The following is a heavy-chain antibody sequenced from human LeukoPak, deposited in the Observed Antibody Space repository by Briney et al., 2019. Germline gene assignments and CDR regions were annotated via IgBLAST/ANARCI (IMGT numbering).Heavy chain of an antibody. CDR1: GFTFSSYA. CDR3: AKSPCSSTSCYENY. D-gene: IGHD2-2*01. V-gene: IGHV3-23*01. CDR2: ISGRGGST. Sequence: GGSLRLSCAASGFTFSSYAMSWVRQAPGKGLEWVSGISGRGGSTYYADSVKGRFTISRDNSKNTLYLQMNSLRAEDTAVYYCAKSPCSSTSCYENYWGQGTLVTVSS. J-gene: IGHJ4*02.